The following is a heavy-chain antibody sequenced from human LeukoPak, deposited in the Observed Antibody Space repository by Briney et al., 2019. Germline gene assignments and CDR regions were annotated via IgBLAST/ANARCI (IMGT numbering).Heavy chain of an antibody. D-gene: IGHD4-17*01. CDR1: GVSFNDYY. CDR3: TRMTTGHDY. J-gene: IGHJ4*02. Sequence: SETLPLTCAVSGVSFNDYYWSWVRQPPGKGLEWIGEINHSGYTNDSPSLKSRVTMSIDTSRKQFSLNLRSVTVADTAVYYCTRMTTGHDYWGQGTLVTVSS. V-gene: IGHV4-34*01. CDR2: INHSGYT.